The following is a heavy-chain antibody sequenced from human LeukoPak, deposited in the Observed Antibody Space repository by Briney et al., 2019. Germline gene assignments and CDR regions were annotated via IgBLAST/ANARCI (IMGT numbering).Heavy chain of an antibody. D-gene: IGHD3-22*01. Sequence: GGSLRLSCAASGFTFSAYSMNWVRQAPGKGLEWVSYISRSSRNIFYADSVRGRFTISRDNAKNSLSLQMNSQRAEDTALYYCAKDIQYYDSSGYYSWGQGTLVTVSS. J-gene: IGHJ4*02. V-gene: IGHV3-21*04. CDR1: GFTFSAYS. CDR3: AKDIQYYDSSGYYS. CDR2: ISRSSRNI.